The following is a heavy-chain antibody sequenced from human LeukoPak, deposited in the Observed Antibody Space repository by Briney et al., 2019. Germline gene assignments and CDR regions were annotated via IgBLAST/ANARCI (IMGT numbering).Heavy chain of an antibody. CDR2: IYYSGST. V-gene: IGHV4-39*01. J-gene: IGHJ2*01. Sequence: SQTLSLTCTVSGGSISSGGYYWGWIRQPPGKGLEWIGSIYYSGSTYYNPSLKSRVTISVDTSKNQFSLKLSSVTAADTAVYYCASPDLYSSGWYPNWYFDLWGRGTLVTASS. CDR3: ASPDLYSSGWYPNWYFDL. CDR1: GGSISSGGYY. D-gene: IGHD6-19*01.